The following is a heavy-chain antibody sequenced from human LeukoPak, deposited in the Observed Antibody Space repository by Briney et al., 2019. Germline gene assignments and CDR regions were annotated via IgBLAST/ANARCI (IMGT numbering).Heavy chain of an antibody. Sequence: GGSLSLSCAASGFTFSSYAMHWVRQAPGKGLEYVSAISSNGGSTYYANSVKGRFTISRDNSKNTLYLQMGSLRAEDMAVYYCARVVDYGDQRGAFDIWGQGTMVTVSS. J-gene: IGHJ3*02. CDR3: ARVVDYGDQRGAFDI. CDR1: GFTFSSYA. V-gene: IGHV3-64*01. CDR2: ISSNGGST. D-gene: IGHD4-17*01.